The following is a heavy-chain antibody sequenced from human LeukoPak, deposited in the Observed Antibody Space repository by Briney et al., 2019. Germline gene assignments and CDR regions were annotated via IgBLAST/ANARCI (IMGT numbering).Heavy chain of an antibody. CDR2: IDARSGIV. CDR3: ARTYDFGRGPPGDAFDN. J-gene: IGHJ3*02. D-gene: IGHD3-3*01. Sequence: GGSLRLSCAASGFTFSMFGMNWVRQAPGKGLEWVSYIDARSGIVYYADSVQGRFTISRDDAKDSVFLQMNSLRVDDTAVYYCARTYDFGRGPPGDAFDNWGQGTLVTVPS. V-gene: IGHV3-48*01. CDR1: GFTFSMFG.